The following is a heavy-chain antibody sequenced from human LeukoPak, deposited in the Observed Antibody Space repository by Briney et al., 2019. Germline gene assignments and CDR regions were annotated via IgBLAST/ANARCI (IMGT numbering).Heavy chain of an antibody. D-gene: IGHD6-13*01. Sequence: ASVKVFCKASRYSFTGYYMHWVRQAPGQGLEWMGWINSNSADTNYAQNFQGRVTMTRDTSISTAYMELSRLRSDDTALYYCARIGISARGTNFHHWGQGTLVTVSS. CDR3: ARIGISARGTNFHH. CDR2: INSNSADT. J-gene: IGHJ1*01. V-gene: IGHV1-2*02. CDR1: RYSFTGYY.